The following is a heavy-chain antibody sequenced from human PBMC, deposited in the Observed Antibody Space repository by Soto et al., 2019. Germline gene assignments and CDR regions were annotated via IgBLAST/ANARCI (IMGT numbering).Heavy chain of an antibody. Sequence: QVQLQESGPGLVKPSETLSLTCTVSGGSVSSGSYYWSWIRQPPGKGLEWIGYIYYSGSTNYNPSLKRRVTISVDTSKNQFSLKLSSVTAADTAVYYCARKYQLLYYFDYWGQGTLVTVSS. J-gene: IGHJ4*02. V-gene: IGHV4-61*01. CDR1: GGSVSSGSYY. CDR2: IYYSGST. CDR3: ARKYQLLYYFDY. D-gene: IGHD2-2*01.